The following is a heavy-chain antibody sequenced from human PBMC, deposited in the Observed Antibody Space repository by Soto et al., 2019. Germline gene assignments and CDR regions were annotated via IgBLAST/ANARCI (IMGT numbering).Heavy chain of an antibody. Sequence: ASVKVSCKASGGTFSSYAISWVRQAPGQGLEWMGGIMPIFRTADYAQKFQGRVTITADESTSTAHMELSGLRSDDTAVYYCARDKDRAQLGGNYYYMLDVWGQGTTVTVS. D-gene: IGHD3-22*01. V-gene: IGHV1-69*13. J-gene: IGHJ6*02. CDR2: IMPIFRTA. CDR3: ARDKDRAQLGGNYYYMLDV. CDR1: GGTFSSYA.